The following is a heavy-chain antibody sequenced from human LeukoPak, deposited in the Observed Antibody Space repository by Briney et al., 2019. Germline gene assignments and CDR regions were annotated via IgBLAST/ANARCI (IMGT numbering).Heavy chain of an antibody. CDR3: ARVAVAFDAFDI. CDR2: IIPIFGTA. V-gene: IGHV1-69*13. Sequence: EASVKVSCKASGGTFSSYAISWVRQAPGQGLEWMGGIIPIFGTANYAQKFQGRVTITADESTSTAYMELSSLRSEDTAVYYCARVAVAFDAFDIWGQGTMVTVSS. D-gene: IGHD6-19*01. CDR1: GGTFSSYA. J-gene: IGHJ3*02.